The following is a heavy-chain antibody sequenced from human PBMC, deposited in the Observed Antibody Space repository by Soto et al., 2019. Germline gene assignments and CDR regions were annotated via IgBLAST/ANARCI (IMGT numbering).Heavy chain of an antibody. CDR3: AGYGGNSV. Sequence: EVQLVESGGGLTQPGGSLRLSCAVSGFTVSSNHVTWVRQATGKGLQWVSTISNDGSTYYADSVKGRFTISSYNSKNTLFLQMNSLRAEDTAMYYCAGYGGNSVWGQGTLVTVSS. CDR2: ISNDGST. CDR1: GFTVSSNH. V-gene: IGHV3-53*01. D-gene: IGHD4-17*01. J-gene: IGHJ4*02.